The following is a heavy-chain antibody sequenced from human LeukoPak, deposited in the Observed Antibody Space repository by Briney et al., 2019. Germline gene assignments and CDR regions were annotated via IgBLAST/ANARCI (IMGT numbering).Heavy chain of an antibody. CDR2: IIPIFGTA. Sequence: SVKVSCKASGGTFSSYAINWVRQAPGQGLEWMGGIIPIFGTANYAQKFQGRVTITADESTSTAYMELSSLRSEDTAVYYCARWELGRYYFDYWGQGTLVTVS. D-gene: IGHD1-7*01. CDR1: GGTFSSYA. J-gene: IGHJ4*02. CDR3: ARWELGRYYFDY. V-gene: IGHV1-69*13.